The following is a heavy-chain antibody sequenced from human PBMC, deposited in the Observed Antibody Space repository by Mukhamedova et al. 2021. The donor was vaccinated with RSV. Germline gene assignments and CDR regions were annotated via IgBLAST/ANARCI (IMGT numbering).Heavy chain of an antibody. CDR3: ARDMVVVPAATLDY. J-gene: IGHJ4*02. CDR2: ISYDGSNK. V-gene: IGHV3-30-3*01. Sequence: SSYAMHWVRQAPGKGLEWVAVISYDGSNKYYADSVKGRFTISRDNSKNTLYLQMNSLRAEDTAVYYCARDMVVVPAATLDYWGQ. D-gene: IGHD2-2*01. CDR1: SSYA.